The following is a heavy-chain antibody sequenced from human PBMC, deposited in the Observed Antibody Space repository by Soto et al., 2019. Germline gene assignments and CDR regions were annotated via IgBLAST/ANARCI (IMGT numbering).Heavy chain of an antibody. V-gene: IGHV3-7*01. CDR1: GFTFSSYW. CDR3: ARDSGYYAFDI. J-gene: IGHJ3*02. Sequence: GGSLRLSCGASGFTFSSYWMSWVRQAPGKGLEWVANIKQDGSEKYYVDSVKGRFTISRDNAKNSLYLQMNSLRAEDTAVYYCARDSGYYAFDIWGQGTMVTVSS. CDR2: IKQDGSEK. D-gene: IGHD3-22*01.